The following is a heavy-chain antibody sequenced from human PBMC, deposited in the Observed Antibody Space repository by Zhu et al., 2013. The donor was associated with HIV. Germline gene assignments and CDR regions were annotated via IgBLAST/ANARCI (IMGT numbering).Heavy chain of an antibody. J-gene: IGHJ2*01. CDR2: IIPIFGTA. CDR1: GGTFSSYA. Sequence: QVQLVQSGAEVKKPGSSVKVSCKASGGTFSSYAISWVRQAPGQGLEWMGGIIPIFGTANYAQKFQGRVTITADESTSTAYMELSSLRSEDTAVYYCARGGLGGEEWLRINWYFDLWGRGTRGH. V-gene: IGHV1-69*01. CDR3: ARGGLGGEEWLRINWYFDL. D-gene: IGHD5-12*01.